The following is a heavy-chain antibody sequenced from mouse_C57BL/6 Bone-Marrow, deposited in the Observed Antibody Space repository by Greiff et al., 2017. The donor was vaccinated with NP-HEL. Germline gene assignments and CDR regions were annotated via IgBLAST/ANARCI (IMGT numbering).Heavy chain of an antibody. V-gene: IGHV14-4*01. D-gene: IGHD3-2*02. CDR2: IDPENGDT. J-gene: IGHJ3*01. CDR1: GFNIKDDY. CDR3: TSRQLRPAAY. Sequence: VQLQQSGAELVRPGASVKLSCTASGFNIKDDYMHWVKQRPEQGLEWIGWIDPENGDTEYASKFQGKATITADTSSNTAYLQLSSLTSEDTAVYYCTSRQLRPAAYWGQGTLVTVSA.